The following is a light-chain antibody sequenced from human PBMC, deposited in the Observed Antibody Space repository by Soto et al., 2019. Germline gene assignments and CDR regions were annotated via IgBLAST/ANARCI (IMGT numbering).Light chain of an antibody. Sequence: EIVLTQSPGTLSLSPGERATLSCRASRGISSSYLAWYQQKPGQAPRLLIYGTSSRAAGIPDRFSGSGSGTDFTLTISSLQPEDFASYYCLQDYGDSWTFGQGTKVDIK. J-gene: IGKJ1*01. CDR1: RGISSSY. V-gene: IGKV3-20*01. CDR2: GTS. CDR3: LQDYGDSWT.